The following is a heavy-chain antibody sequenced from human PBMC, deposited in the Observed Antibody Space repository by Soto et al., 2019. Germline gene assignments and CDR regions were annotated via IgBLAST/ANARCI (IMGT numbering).Heavy chain of an antibody. D-gene: IGHD1-26*01. CDR3: AKNQGVELVPLATVDWFDP. V-gene: IGHV3-23*01. CDR2: ISGRGFKK. CDR1: GFIFENFG. Sequence: PGGSLRLSCAASGFIFENFGMSWVRQAPGEGLEWISSISGRGFKKYYADSVKGRFTISRDNSKSTVYLELNNLSAEDTAVYHCAKNQGVELVPLATVDWFDPWGQGSVVTVSS. J-gene: IGHJ5*02.